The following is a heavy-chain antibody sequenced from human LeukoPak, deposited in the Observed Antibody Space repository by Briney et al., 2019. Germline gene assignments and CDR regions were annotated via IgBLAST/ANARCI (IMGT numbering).Heavy chain of an antibody. CDR3: ARFARNIAAAGYYFDY. V-gene: IGHV3-53*01. Sequence: GGSLRLSCAASGFTVSRNYMSWVRQAPGKGLEWVSVIYSGGSTYYADSVKGRFTISRDNSKNTLYLQMNSLRAEDTAVYYCARFARNIAAAGYYFDYWGQGTLVTVSS. CDR2: IYSGGST. CDR1: GFTVSRNY. D-gene: IGHD6-13*01. J-gene: IGHJ4*02.